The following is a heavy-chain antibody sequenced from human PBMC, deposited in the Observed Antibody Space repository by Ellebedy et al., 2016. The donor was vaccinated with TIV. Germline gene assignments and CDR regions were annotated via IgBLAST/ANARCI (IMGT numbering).Heavy chain of an antibody. CDR2: INHSGST. Sequence: SETLSLTCAVYGGSFSGYYWSWIRQPPGKGLEWIGEINHSGSTNYNPSLKSRVTVSVDTSKNQFSLKLSSVTAADTAVYYCARASIYGPTQGAFDYWGQGTLVTVSS. D-gene: IGHD4-17*01. J-gene: IGHJ4*02. V-gene: IGHV4-34*01. CDR3: ARASIYGPTQGAFDY. CDR1: GGSFSGYY.